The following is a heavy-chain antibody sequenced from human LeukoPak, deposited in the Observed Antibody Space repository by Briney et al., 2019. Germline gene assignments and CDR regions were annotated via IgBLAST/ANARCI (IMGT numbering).Heavy chain of an antibody. CDR2: ISSSGSST. J-gene: IGHJ4*02. CDR1: GFSFSTNS. V-gene: IGHV3-48*04. CDR3: GSGCHSGSCHGDFDY. Sequence: GGSLRLSCAASGFSFSTNSMNWVRQAPGKGLEWVSYISSSGSSTYSADSVEGRFTISRDNAKNSLYLQMNSLRAEDTAVYYCGSGCHSGSCHGDFDYWGQGILVTVSS. D-gene: IGHD1-26*01.